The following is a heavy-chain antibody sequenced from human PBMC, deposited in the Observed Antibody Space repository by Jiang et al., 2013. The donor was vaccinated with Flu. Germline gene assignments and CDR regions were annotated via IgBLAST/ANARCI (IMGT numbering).Heavy chain of an antibody. CDR3: ARDFYSGSGSPPDY. J-gene: IGHJ4*02. V-gene: IGHV1-18*01. D-gene: IGHD3-10*01. Sequence: GAEVKKPGASVTVSCKASGYTFTNYGISWVRQAPGQGLEWMGWISTYNGNTNYAQKVQGRITLTTDTSTTTAYMELRSLRSDDTAVYYCARDFYSGSGSPPDYWGQGTLVTVSS. CDR2: ISTYNGNT. CDR1: GYTFTNYG.